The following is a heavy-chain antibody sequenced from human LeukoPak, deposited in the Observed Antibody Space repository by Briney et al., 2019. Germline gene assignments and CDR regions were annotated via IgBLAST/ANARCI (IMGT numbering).Heavy chain of an antibody. CDR1: GFTFSTYT. CDR2: ISDSSTYI. Sequence: GGSLRLSCAASGFTFSTYTMNWVRQSPGKGLEWVSSISDSSTYIYYADSLKGRFTISRDNAKNSLYLQMNRLRVDDTAVYYCARDPTSSWETAFDIWGQGTMVTVSS. CDR3: ARDPTSSWETAFDI. J-gene: IGHJ3*02. D-gene: IGHD1-26*01. V-gene: IGHV3-21*01.